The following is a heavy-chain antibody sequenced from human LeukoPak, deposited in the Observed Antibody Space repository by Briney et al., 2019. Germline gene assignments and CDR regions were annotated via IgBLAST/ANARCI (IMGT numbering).Heavy chain of an antibody. V-gene: IGHV4-39*01. CDR1: GGSISSSSYY. Sequence: SETLSLTCTVSGGSISSSSYYWGWIRQPPGKGLEWIGSIYYSGSTYYNPSLKSRVTISVDTSKNQFSLKVNSVTAADTAVYYCARGDCSSTICYSPMDVWGKGTTVTVSS. J-gene: IGHJ6*03. CDR3: ARGDCSSTICYSPMDV. D-gene: IGHD2-2*01. CDR2: IYYSGST.